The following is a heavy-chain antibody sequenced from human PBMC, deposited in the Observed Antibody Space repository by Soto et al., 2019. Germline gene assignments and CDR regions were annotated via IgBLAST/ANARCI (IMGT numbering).Heavy chain of an antibody. CDR2: IIPIFGTA. Sequence: WASVKVSCKASGGTFSSYAISWVRQAPGQGLEWMGGIIPIFGTANYAQKFQGRVTITADESTSTAYMELSSLRSEDTAVYYCAGAPLGSGYYYYGMDVWGQGTTVTVSS. V-gene: IGHV1-69*13. D-gene: IGHD3-10*01. CDR1: GGTFSSYA. J-gene: IGHJ6*02. CDR3: AGAPLGSGYYYYGMDV.